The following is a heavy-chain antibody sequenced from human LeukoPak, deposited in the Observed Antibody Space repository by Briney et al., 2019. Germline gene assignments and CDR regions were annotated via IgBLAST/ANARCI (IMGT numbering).Heavy chain of an antibody. V-gene: IGHV4-38-2*02. Sequence: PSETLSLTCTVSGYSISSGYYWGWIRQPPGKGLEWIGSIYQSGSTYYNPSLKSRVTISVDTSKNQFSLKLSSVTAADTAVYYCARIVTIFGVVLDYWGQGTLVTVSS. CDR1: GYSISSGYY. CDR3: ARIVTIFGVVLDY. D-gene: IGHD3-3*01. CDR2: IYQSGST. J-gene: IGHJ4*02.